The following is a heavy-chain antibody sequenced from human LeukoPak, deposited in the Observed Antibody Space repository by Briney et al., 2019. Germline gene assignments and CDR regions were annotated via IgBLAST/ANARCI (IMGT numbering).Heavy chain of an antibody. J-gene: IGHJ4*02. CDR1: DFNFITYG. V-gene: IGHV3-23*01. Sequence: GSLLLSCAASDFNFITYGMSWVRQAPGKGLEWVSTISGGGDVTYYADSVKGRFTISRDNSKDTLYLQMNDLRPDDTAIYYCAKRNTMVRGGPCFDYWGQGLLVAVSS. CDR2: ISGGGDVT. CDR3: AKRNTMVRGGPCFDY. D-gene: IGHD3-10*01.